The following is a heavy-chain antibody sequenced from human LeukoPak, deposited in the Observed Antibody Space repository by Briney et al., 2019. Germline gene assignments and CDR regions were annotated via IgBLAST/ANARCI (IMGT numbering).Heavy chain of an antibody. Sequence: ASVKVSYKASGYTFTSYGISWVRQAPGQGLEWMGWISAYNGNTNYAQKLQSRVTMTTDTSTSTAYMELRSLRSDDTAVYYCARDYYDSSGYYPIDYWGQGTLVTVSS. D-gene: IGHD3-22*01. V-gene: IGHV1-18*01. J-gene: IGHJ4*02. CDR2: ISAYNGNT. CDR1: GYTFTSYG. CDR3: ARDYYDSSGYYPIDY.